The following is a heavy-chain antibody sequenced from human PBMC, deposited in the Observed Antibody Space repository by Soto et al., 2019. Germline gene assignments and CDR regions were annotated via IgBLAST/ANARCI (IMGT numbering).Heavy chain of an antibody. J-gene: IGHJ6*02. D-gene: IGHD3-22*01. CDR1: GFTFSSVA. V-gene: IGHV3-23*01. CDR3: AKDISSYYDSSGYPYYYYYYGMDV. Sequence: PGGSLRLSCADSGFTFSSVAMTWVRQAPGKGLEWVSSISGSGDSTYYADSVKGRFTISRDNAKNSLYLQMNSLRAEDTALYYCAKDISSYYDSSGYPYYYYYYGMDVWGQGTKVTVSS. CDR2: ISGSGDST.